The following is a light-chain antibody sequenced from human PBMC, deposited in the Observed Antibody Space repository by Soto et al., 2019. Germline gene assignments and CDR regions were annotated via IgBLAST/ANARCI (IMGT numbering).Light chain of an antibody. CDR2: DAS. CDR1: QSINRH. CDR3: QQRSNWPPVT. V-gene: IGKV3-11*01. J-gene: IGKJ4*01. Sequence: EIVLTQSPATLSLSPVERATLSCRASQSINRHLAWYRQKPGQAPRLLIYDASKRATGIPARFICSGSGTDLTLTISSLEPEDFGVYYCQQRSNWPPVTFGGGTKVDIK.